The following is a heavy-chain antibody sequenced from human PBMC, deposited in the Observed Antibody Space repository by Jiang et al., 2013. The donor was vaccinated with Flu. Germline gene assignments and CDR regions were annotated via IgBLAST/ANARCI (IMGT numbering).Heavy chain of an antibody. Sequence: QTLSLTCAVSGDSLFTTSVAWNWIRQSPSRGLEWLGRTYYRSKWSYDYAVSFKSRITVTPDTSRNEFSLQLNSMTPEDTAVYYCTRGKYTAFDYWGQGNPGHRLL. CDR2: TYYRSKWSY. CDR3: TRGKYTAFDY. D-gene: IGHD5-18*01. V-gene: IGHV6-1*01. CDR1: GDSLFTTSVA. J-gene: IGHJ4*02.